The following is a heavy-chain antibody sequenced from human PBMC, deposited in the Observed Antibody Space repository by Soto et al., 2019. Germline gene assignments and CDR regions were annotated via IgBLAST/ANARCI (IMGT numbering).Heavy chain of an antibody. CDR2: ISGSGGST. V-gene: IGHV3-23*01. D-gene: IGHD3-3*01. Sequence: EVQLLESGGGLVQPGGSLRLSCAASGFTFSSYAMSWVRQAPGKGLEWVSAISGSGGSTYYADSVKGRFTISRDNSKNTLYLQMNSLRAEDTVVYYCAKDSLDYDFWSGYLGVFDYWGQGTLVTVSS. CDR1: GFTFSSYA. CDR3: AKDSLDYDFWSGYLGVFDY. J-gene: IGHJ4*02.